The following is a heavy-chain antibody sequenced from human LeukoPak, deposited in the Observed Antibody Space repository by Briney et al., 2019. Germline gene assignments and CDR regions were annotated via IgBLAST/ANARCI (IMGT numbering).Heavy chain of an antibody. Sequence: GGSLRLSCAASGFTFSNAWMSWVRQAPGKGLEWVGRIKSKTDGGTTDYAAPVKGRFTISRDDSKNTLYLQMNSLKTEDTAVYYCTAATVTTSAFDIWGQGTMVTVSS. CDR2: IKSKTDGGTT. J-gene: IGHJ3*02. D-gene: IGHD4-17*01. CDR1: GFTFSNAW. CDR3: TAATVTTSAFDI. V-gene: IGHV3-15*01.